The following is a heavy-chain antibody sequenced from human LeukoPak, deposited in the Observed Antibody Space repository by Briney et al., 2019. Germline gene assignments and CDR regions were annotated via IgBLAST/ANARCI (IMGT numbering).Heavy chain of an antibody. CDR2: ISAYNGST. V-gene: IGHV1-18*01. J-gene: IGHJ5*02. Sequence: GASVKVSCKASGYTFTSYGISWVRQAPGQGLEWMGGISAYNGSTHYAQKLQGRVTMTTDTSTSTAYMELRSLRSEDTAVHYCAVWTSKSAIVATGSPSWFDPWGQGTLVTVSS. D-gene: IGHD5-12*01. CDR1: GYTFTSYG. CDR3: AVWTSKSAIVATGSPSWFDP.